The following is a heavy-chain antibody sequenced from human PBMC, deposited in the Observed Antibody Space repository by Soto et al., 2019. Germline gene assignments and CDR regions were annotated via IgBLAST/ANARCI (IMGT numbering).Heavy chain of an antibody. Sequence: GSVPTLVNPTQILTLTCTFSGFSLSTSGMCVSWIRQPPGKALEWLALIDWDDDKYYSTSLKTRLTISKDTSKNQVVLTMTNMDPVDTATYYCARIKSSYYGMDVWGQGTTVTVSS. V-gene: IGHV2-70*01. CDR1: GFSLSTSGMC. CDR2: IDWDDDK. CDR3: ARIKSSYYGMDV. J-gene: IGHJ6*02.